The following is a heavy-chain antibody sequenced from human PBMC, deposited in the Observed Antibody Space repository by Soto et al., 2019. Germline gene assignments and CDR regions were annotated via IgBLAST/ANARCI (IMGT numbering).Heavy chain of an antibody. V-gene: IGHV1-18*01. CDR2: ISAYNGNT. CDR3: ARDIYSSSWYEMGYYYYYGMDV. D-gene: IGHD6-13*01. Sequence: ASVKVSCKASGYTFTSYGISWVRQAPGRGLEWMGWISAYNGNTNYAQKLQGRVTMTTDTSTSTAYMELRSLRSDDTAVYYCARDIYSSSWYEMGYYYYYGMDVWGQGTTVTVSS. CDR1: GYTFTSYG. J-gene: IGHJ6*02.